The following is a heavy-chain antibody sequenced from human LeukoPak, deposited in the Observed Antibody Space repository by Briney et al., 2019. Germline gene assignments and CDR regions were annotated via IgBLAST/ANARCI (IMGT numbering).Heavy chain of an antibody. CDR1: GGSISSGGYY. J-gene: IGHJ4*02. D-gene: IGHD3-22*01. Sequence: SETLSLTCTVSGGSISSGGYYWSWIRQPPGKGLEWIGYIYHSGSTYYNPSLKSRVTISVDRSKNQFSLKLSSVTAADTAVYYCARIPSGYYFDYWGQGTLVTVSS. V-gene: IGHV4-30-2*01. CDR3: ARIPSGYYFDY. CDR2: IYHSGST.